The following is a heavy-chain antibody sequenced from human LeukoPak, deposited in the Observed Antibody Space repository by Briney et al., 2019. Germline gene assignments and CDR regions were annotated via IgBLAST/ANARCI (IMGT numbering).Heavy chain of an antibody. J-gene: IGHJ6*03. CDR1: GYTFTGYY. CDR3: ARDTQRSYDFWSGYQNYYYYYMDV. CDR2: ISAYNGNT. Sequence: ASVKVSCKASGYTFTGYYMHWVRQAPGQGLEWMGWISAYNGNTNYAEKFQGRVTMTTDTSTSTAYMDLRSLRSDDTAVYYCARDTQRSYDFWSGYQNYYYYYMDVWGKGTTVTVSS. V-gene: IGHV1-18*04. D-gene: IGHD3-3*01.